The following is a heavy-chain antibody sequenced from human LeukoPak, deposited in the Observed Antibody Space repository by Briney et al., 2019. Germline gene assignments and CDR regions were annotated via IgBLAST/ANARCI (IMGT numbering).Heavy chain of an antibody. V-gene: IGHV4-59*05. CDR3: SRHEHKALAGDT. J-gene: IGHJ5*02. Sequence: GTLRLSCAASGFTFSSYGMSWVRQAPGMGLEWIGTIYYSGNTFYNPSLKSRVTISVDTSINHFSLTLTSLTAADTAVYFCSRHEHKALAGDTWGQGTLVTVSS. CDR2: IYYSGNT. D-gene: IGHD6-19*01. CDR1: GFTFSSYG.